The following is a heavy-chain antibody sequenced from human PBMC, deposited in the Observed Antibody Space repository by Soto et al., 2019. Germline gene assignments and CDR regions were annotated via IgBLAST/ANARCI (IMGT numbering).Heavy chain of an antibody. CDR2: ISGSGGST. V-gene: IGHV3-23*01. CDR3: ARKGDYYYYCMDV. CDR1: GFTFSSYA. D-gene: IGHD3-16*01. Sequence: LRLSCAASGFTFSSYAMSWVRQAPGKGLEWVSAISGSGGSTYYADSVKGRFTISRDNSKNTLYLQMNSLRAEDTAVYYCARKGDYYYYCMDVWGQGTTVTVSS. J-gene: IGHJ6*02.